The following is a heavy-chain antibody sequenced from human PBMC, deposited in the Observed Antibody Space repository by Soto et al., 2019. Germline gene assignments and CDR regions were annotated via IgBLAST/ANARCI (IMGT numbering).Heavy chain of an antibody. CDR3: AADTGRTLTYYFDY. CDR1: GFTFTSSA. D-gene: IGHD3-16*01. CDR2: IVVGSGNT. V-gene: IGHV1-58*01. Sequence: SVKVSCKASGFTFTSSAVQWVRQARGQRLEWIGWIVVGSGNTNYAQKFQERVTITRDMSTSTAYMELSSLRSEDTAVYYCAADTGRTLTYYFDYWGQGTLVTVSS. J-gene: IGHJ4*02.